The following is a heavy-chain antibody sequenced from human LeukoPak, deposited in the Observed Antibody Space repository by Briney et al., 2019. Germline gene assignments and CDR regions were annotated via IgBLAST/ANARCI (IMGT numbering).Heavy chain of an antibody. CDR3: ARDTYGDGDY. CDR1: GFTFSNHA. CDR2: INGSGTLI. J-gene: IGHJ4*02. D-gene: IGHD4-17*01. Sequence: PGGSLRLSCAASGFTFSNHAMNWVRQAPGKGLEWVTSINGSGTLIFYADSVRGRFTVSRDNAGNSLSLQMDSLRVEDTAVYYCARDTYGDGDYWGQGTLITVSS. V-gene: IGHV3-21*01.